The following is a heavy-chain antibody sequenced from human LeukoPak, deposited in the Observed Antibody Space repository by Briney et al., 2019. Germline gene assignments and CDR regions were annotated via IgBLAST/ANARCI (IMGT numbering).Heavy chain of an antibody. Sequence: SGGSMRLSCAASGFSFSSYGMYWVRQAPGKGLEWVAVIWYDGSNKYYADSVKGRFTISRDNSKNTLYLQMNSLRAEDTAVYYCARDLYYDFWSGYFPPRYYYYYGMDVWGQGTTVTVSS. CDR3: ARDLYYDFWSGYFPPRYYYYYGMDV. CDR2: IWYDGSNK. CDR1: GFSFSSYG. J-gene: IGHJ6*02. V-gene: IGHV3-33*01. D-gene: IGHD3-3*01.